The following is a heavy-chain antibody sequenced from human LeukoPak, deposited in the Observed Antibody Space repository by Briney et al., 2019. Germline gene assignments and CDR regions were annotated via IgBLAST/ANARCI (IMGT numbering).Heavy chain of an antibody. V-gene: IGHV4-34*01. D-gene: IGHD6-13*01. Sequence: SETLSLTCAVHGGSFSGYYWSWIRQPPGKGLEWIGEINHSGSTNYNPSLKSRVTISVDTSKNQFSLKLSSVTAADTAVYYCARGYSWYDAFDIWGQGTMVTVSS. J-gene: IGHJ3*02. CDR2: INHSGST. CDR1: GGSFSGYY. CDR3: ARGYSWYDAFDI.